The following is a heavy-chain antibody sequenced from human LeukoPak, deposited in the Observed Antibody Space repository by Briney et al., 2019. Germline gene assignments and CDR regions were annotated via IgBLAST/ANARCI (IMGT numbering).Heavy chain of an antibody. D-gene: IGHD4-23*01. J-gene: IGHJ4*02. CDR1: GFTFSSYG. CDR3: ANGGNSGWRFDY. V-gene: IGHV3-30*18. CDR2: ISYDGSNK. Sequence: GGSLRLSCAASGFTFSSYGMHWVRQAPGKGLEWVAVISYDGSNKYYADSVKGRFTISRDSSKNTLYLQMNSPRAEDTAVYYCANGGNSGWRFDYWGQGTLVTVSS.